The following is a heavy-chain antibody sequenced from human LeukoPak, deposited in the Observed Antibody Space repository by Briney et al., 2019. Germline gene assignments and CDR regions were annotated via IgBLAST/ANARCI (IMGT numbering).Heavy chain of an antibody. CDR2: INWNGGST. CDR3: ARAENYDKSGLYFVN. Sequence: GGSLRLSCAASGFTFDDYGMSWVRQAPGKGLEWVSGINWNGGSTGYADSVKGRFTISRDNAKNSLYLQMNSLRAEDTALYYCARAENYDKSGLYFVNWGQGTLATVSS. D-gene: IGHD3-22*01. J-gene: IGHJ4*02. V-gene: IGHV3-20*04. CDR1: GFTFDDYG.